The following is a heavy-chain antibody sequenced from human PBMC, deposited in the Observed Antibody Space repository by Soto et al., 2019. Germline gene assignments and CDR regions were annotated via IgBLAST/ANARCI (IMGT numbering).Heavy chain of an antibody. Sequence: GGSMRLSCAASGFSVSNLYMTWVRQAPGKGLEWVSVIYSGGSTYYADSVKGRFTISRDNSKNTLYLQMNSLRAEDTAVYYCARDKSGGSSYDYWGQGTLVTVSS. CDR2: IYSGGST. J-gene: IGHJ4*02. D-gene: IGHD2-15*01. CDR3: ARDKSGGSSYDY. CDR1: GFSVSNLY. V-gene: IGHV3-66*01.